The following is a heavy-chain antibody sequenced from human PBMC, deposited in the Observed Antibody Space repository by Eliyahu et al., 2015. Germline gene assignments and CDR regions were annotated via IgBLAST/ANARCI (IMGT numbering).Heavy chain of an antibody. CDR1: GVSISSSRSY. V-gene: IGHV4-39*01. Sequence: QVQLQESGPGLVKPSETLSLTCSVSGVSISSSRSYWGWIRQTPGRGLEWIGNIYDRLTTYYNPSLKSRVTISVDTSKNQFSLNLNSVTAADTAIYYCARVQQLSIHYYYYYMDVWGKGTTVTVSS. D-gene: IGHD6-13*01. CDR3: ARVQQLSIHYYYYYMDV. CDR2: IYDRLTT. J-gene: IGHJ6*03.